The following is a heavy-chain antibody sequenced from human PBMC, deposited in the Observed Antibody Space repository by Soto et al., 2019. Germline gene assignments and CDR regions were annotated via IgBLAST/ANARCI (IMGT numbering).Heavy chain of an antibody. CDR2: IYYSGST. CDR1: GGSISSGDYY. V-gene: IGHV4-30-4*01. D-gene: IGHD3-3*01. CDR3: AREGYDFWSGYPLDWFDP. J-gene: IGHJ5*02. Sequence: SETLSLTCTVSGGSISSGDYYWSWIRQPPGKGLEWIGYIYYSGSTYYNPSLKSRVTISVDTSKNQFSLKLSSVTATDTAVYYCAREGYDFWSGYPLDWFDPWGQGTLATVSS.